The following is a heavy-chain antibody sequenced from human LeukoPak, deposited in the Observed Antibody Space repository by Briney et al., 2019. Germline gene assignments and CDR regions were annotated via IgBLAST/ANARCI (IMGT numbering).Heavy chain of an antibody. Sequence: SETLSLTCSVSGDSISSYYWTWIRQPAGKGLEWIGRINTSGSTNYNPSLKSRVTMSVDTSKNQFSLNLSSVTAADTAVYYCPRLGGENFWGQGTLVTVSS. V-gene: IGHV4-4*07. J-gene: IGHJ4*02. CDR3: PRLGGENF. CDR2: INTSGST. CDR1: GDSISSYY. D-gene: IGHD3-10*01.